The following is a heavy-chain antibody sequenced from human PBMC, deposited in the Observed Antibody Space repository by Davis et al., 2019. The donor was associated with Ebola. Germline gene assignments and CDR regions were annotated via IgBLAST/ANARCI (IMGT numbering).Heavy chain of an antibody. CDR1: GPSLSPSRVG. D-gene: IGHD3-9*01. CDR2: ILWDDDK. CDR3: ARMIRYYDILTGYYGAYYYYGMDV. V-gene: IGHV2-70*11. Sequence: SGSTPVTPTQTLTPTRTFSGPSLSPSRVGVGWLRQLPRNALECLARILWDDDKYYSTSLTTRLTISKDTSKNQVVLTMTNMDPVDTATYYCARMIRYYDILTGYYGAYYYYGMDVWGQGTTVTVSS. J-gene: IGHJ6*02.